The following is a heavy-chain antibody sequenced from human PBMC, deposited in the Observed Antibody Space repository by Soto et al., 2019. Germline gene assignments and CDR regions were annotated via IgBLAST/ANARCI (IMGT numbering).Heavy chain of an antibody. J-gene: IGHJ6*02. CDR2: ISSSSSGI. V-gene: IGHV3-11*01. CDR1: GLTLSDYY. D-gene: IGHD2-2*01. Sequence: PGGSLRLSCAASGLTLSDYYISWIRQAPGKGLEWVSYISSSSSGIYYADSVKGRFTISRDNAKNSLFLQMNSLRAEDTAVYYCARGGYCSGTNCPPPYWFGLDVWGQGTTVTVSS. CDR3: ARGGYCSGTNCPPPYWFGLDV.